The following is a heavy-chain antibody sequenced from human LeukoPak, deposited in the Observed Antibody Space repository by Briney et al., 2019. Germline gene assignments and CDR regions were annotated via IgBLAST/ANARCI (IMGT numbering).Heavy chain of an antibody. CDR2: INHSGST. CDR1: GGSFSGYY. J-gene: IGHJ6*03. D-gene: IGHD5-12*01. V-gene: IGHV4-34*01. CDR3: ARGTGIVATIIYYYYYMDV. Sequence: PSETLSLTCAVYGGSFSGYYWSWIRQPPGKGLEWIGEINHSGSTNYNPSLKSRVTISVDTSKNQFSLKLSSVTAADTAVYYCARGTGIVATIIYYYYYMDVWGKGTTVTVSS.